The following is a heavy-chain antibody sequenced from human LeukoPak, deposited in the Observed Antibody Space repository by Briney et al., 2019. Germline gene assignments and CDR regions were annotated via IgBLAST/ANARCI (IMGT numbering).Heavy chain of an antibody. CDR1: GFIFGDHA. D-gene: IGHD6-19*01. CDR2: IRSKAYGATT. J-gene: IGHJ6*02. CDR3: ARGPILLWLHNGMDV. Sequence: PGRSLRLSCTGFGFIFGDHAMSWVRQAPGKGQEWVGFIRSKAYGATTEYAASVKGRFTISRDDSKGIAYLQMNSLEIEDTAVYYCARGPILLWLHNGMDVWGQGTTVTVSS. V-gene: IGHV3-49*04.